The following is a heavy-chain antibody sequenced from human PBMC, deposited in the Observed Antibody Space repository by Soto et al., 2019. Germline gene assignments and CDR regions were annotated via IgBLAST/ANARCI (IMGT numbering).Heavy chain of an antibody. Sequence: PSETLSLTCAVYGGSFRDYYWSWIRKLPGKGLEWIGEINHSGSTNYNPSLKSRVTISVDTSKNQFSLKLSSVTAADTAVYYCARGSIRGGYCSGGSCYSFGMDVWGQGTTVTVSS. D-gene: IGHD2-15*01. CDR3: ARGSIRGGYCSGGSCYSFGMDV. CDR1: GGSFRDYY. J-gene: IGHJ6*02. CDR2: INHSGST. V-gene: IGHV4-34*01.